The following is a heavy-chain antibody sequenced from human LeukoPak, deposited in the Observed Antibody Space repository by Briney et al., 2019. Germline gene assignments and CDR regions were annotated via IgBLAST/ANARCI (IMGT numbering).Heavy chain of an antibody. V-gene: IGHV1-2*02. D-gene: IGHD4/OR15-4a*01. J-gene: IGHJ4*02. CDR3: ARDLEGASYLDY. Sequence: GASVKVSCKASGYTFTGYYFYWVRQAPGQGLEWMGWIHPNSGGTHYAQKFQGRVTMTRDTSISTAYMELNSLRSDDTAVYYCARDLEGASYLDYWGQGTLVTVSS. CDR1: GYTFTGYY. CDR2: IHPNSGGT.